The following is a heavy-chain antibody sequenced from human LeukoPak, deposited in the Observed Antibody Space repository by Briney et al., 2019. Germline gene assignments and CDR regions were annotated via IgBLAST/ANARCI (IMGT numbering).Heavy chain of an antibody. V-gene: IGHV1-2*06. CDR2: INPNSGGT. J-gene: IGHJ5*02. Sequence: ASVKVSCKASGYTFTGYYMHWVRQAPGQGLEWMGRINPNSGGTNYAQKFQGRVTMTTDTSTSTAYMELRSLRSDDTAVYYCERVALTTPNWFDPWGQGTLVTVSS. CDR1: GYTFTGYY. CDR3: ERVALTTPNWFDP. D-gene: IGHD4-11*01.